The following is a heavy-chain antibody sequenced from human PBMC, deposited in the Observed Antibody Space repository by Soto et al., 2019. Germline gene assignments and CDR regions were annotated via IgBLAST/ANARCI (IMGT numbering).Heavy chain of an antibody. CDR3: AREIAVGGLYYYDY. V-gene: IGHV4-4*02. D-gene: IGHD6-19*01. Sequence: QVQLQESGPGLVKPSGTLSLTCAVSSGSISSSNWWRWVRQPPRKGLEWIGAIYHSGSTNYNPSHKSLVTISVDKSKNQFSLKLSSVAAADTAVYYWAREIAVGGLYYYDYWGQGTLVIVSS. CDR2: IYHSGST. CDR1: SGSISSSNW. J-gene: IGHJ4*02.